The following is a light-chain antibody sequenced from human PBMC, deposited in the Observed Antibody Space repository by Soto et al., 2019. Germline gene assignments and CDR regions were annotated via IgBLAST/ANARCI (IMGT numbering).Light chain of an antibody. Sequence: QSALTQPASVSGSPGQSITISCTGTSSDVGGYNYVSWYRQHPGKAPKLMIYDVSNRPSGVSNRFSDSKSGNTASLTISGLQAEDEADYYCSSYTSSSTLLYVFGTGTKVTVL. CDR3: SSYTSSSTLLYV. J-gene: IGLJ1*01. CDR1: SSDVGGYNY. CDR2: DVS. V-gene: IGLV2-14*01.